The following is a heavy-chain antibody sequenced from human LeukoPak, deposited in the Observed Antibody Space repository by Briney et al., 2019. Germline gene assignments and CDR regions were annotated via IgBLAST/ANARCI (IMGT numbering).Heavy chain of an antibody. Sequence: PGRSLRLSCAASGFTFDDYAMHWVRQAPGKGLEWVSGISWNSGSIGYADSVKGRFTISRDNAKNSLYPQMNSLRAEDTALYYCAKVGDTSDYGDYFDYWGQGTLVTVSS. V-gene: IGHV3-9*01. J-gene: IGHJ4*02. CDR3: AKVGDTSDYGDYFDY. D-gene: IGHD4-17*01. CDR2: ISWNSGSI. CDR1: GFTFDDYA.